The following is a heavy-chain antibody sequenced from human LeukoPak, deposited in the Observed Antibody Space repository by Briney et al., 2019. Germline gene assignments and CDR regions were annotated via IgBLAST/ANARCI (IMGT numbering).Heavy chain of an antibody. CDR2: ISAYNGNK. CDR1: GYTFTSYG. CDR3: ARDRGQQLVWGY. J-gene: IGHJ4*02. V-gene: IGHV1-18*01. D-gene: IGHD6-13*01. Sequence: ASVKVSCKASGYTFTSYGISGVRQAPGRGLEWMGWISAYNGNKNYAQKLQGRVTMTTDTSTSTAYMELRSLRSDDTAVYYCARDRGQQLVWGYWGQGTLVTVPS.